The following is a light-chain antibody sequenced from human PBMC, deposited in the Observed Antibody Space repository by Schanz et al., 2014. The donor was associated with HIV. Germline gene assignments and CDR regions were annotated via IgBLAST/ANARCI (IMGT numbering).Light chain of an antibody. Sequence: QSALTQPASVSGSPGQSITISCTGTSADVGAYNFVSWYQQHPGKAPKVIIYDVSVRPSGVSNRFSGSKSGNTASLTISGLQAEDEADYYCSSYTSSSTLVFGGGTKLTVL. J-gene: IGLJ2*01. CDR1: SADVGAYNF. V-gene: IGLV2-14*03. CDR2: DVS. CDR3: SSYTSSSTLV.